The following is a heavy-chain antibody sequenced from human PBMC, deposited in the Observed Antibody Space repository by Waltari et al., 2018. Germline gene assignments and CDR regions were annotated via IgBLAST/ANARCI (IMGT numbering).Heavy chain of an antibody. D-gene: IGHD3-10*01. CDR2: ISHSGKT. CDR1: SYSIRSGYF. Sequence: QVQLQESGPGLARPSETLSLTCVVSSYSIRSGYFLGWIRQPPGKGLEWIGSISHSGKTYYNPPLQRRLSLSVDTSTNQFALKVTSVTAADTAIYYCVRDLGGSGNSWFDAWGQGTLVTVSS. CDR3: VRDLGGSGNSWFDA. J-gene: IGHJ5*02. V-gene: IGHV4-38-2*02.